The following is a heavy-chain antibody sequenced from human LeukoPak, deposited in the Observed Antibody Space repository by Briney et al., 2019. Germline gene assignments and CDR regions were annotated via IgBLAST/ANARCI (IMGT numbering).Heavy chain of an antibody. J-gene: IGHJ4*02. CDR2: IRYDGSDK. CDR1: GFTFSNFG. D-gene: IGHD1-26*01. Sequence: PGGSLRLSCAASGFTFSNFGMHWVRQAPGKGLEWVAFIRYDGSDKYYGDSVKGRFTISRVNSKNTLYLQMTSLRAEDTAVYYCAKDSWEVGATLEIDYWGQGALVTVSS. V-gene: IGHV3-30*02. CDR3: AKDSWEVGATLEIDY.